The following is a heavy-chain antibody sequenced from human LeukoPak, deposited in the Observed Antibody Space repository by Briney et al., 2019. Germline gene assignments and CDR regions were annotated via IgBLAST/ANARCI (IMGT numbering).Heavy chain of an antibody. D-gene: IGHD6-19*01. V-gene: IGHV3-53*01. CDR3: ARDRVAVASGYYYYYYMDV. J-gene: IGHJ6*03. CDR1: GFTVSSNY. CDR2: IYSGGST. Sequence: GGSLRLSCAASGFTVSSNYMSWVPQAPGKGLEWVSVIYSGGSTYYADSVKGRFTISRDNSKNTLYLQMNSLRAEDTAMYYCARDRVAVASGYYYYYYMDVWDKGTTVTVSS.